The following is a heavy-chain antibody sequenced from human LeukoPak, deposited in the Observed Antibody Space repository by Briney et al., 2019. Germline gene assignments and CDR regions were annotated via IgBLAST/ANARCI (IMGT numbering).Heavy chain of an antibody. D-gene: IGHD5-24*01. V-gene: IGHV3-21*01. CDR1: GFTFSSYS. CDR3: ARETEMAHLDC. J-gene: IGHJ4*02. Sequence: PGGTLRLSCAASGFTFSSYSMSWVRQAPGKGLEWVSSISSSSSYIYYADSVKGRFTISRDNAKNSLYLQMNSLRAEDTAVYYCARETEMAHLDCWGQGTLVTVSS. CDR2: ISSSSSYI.